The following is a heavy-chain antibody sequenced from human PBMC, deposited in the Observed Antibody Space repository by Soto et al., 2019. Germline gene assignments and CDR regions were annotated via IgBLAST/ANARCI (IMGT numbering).Heavy chain of an antibody. D-gene: IGHD3-10*01. CDR1: GGSFSGYY. V-gene: IGHV4-34*01. Sequence: SETLPLTCAVYGGSFSGYYWSWIRQPPGKGLEWIGEINHSGSTNYNPSLKSRVTISVDTSKNQFSLKLSSVTAADTAVYYCARGRITLIWGQGTMVTVSS. CDR2: INHSGST. CDR3: ARGRITLI. J-gene: IGHJ3*02.